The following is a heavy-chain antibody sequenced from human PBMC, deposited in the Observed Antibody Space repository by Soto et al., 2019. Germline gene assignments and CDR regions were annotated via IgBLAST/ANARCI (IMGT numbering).Heavy chain of an antibody. CDR3: ARDDGDSLYYYYGMDV. V-gene: IGHV3-7*03. Sequence: SLRLSCAASGFTFNSYWMSWVRQAPGKWLEWVANIKQDGSEKYYVDSVKGRFTISRDNAKNSLYLQMNSLRAEDTAVYYCARDDGDSLYYYYGMDVWGQGTTVTVSS. CDR1: GFTFNSYW. CDR2: IKQDGSEK. D-gene: IGHD7-27*01. J-gene: IGHJ6*02.